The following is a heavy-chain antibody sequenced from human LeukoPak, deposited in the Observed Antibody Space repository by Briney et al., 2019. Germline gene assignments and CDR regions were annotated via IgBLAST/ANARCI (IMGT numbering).Heavy chain of an antibody. V-gene: IGHV5-51*01. CDR3: ARRGYSFEWFDP. CDR1: GYSFSTYW. CDR2: IYPGDFDT. J-gene: IGHJ5*02. Sequence: GESLKISCKGSGYSFSTYWIGWVRQMPGRGPERMGTIYPGDFDTRYGPAFQGQVTISADKSISTAYLQWRSLKASDSAMYYCARRGYSFEWFDPWGQGTLVTVSS. D-gene: IGHD5-18*01.